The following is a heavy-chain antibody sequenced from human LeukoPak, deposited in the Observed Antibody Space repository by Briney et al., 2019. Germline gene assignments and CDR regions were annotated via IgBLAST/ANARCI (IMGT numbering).Heavy chain of an antibody. J-gene: IGHJ4*02. V-gene: IGHV3-21*01. Sequence: GDSLRLSCAASGFTFTKYWMTWVRQAPGKGLEWVSSISSSSSYIYYADSVKGRFTISRDNAKNSLYLQMNSLRAEDTAVYYCARPVVVRGVTVFDYWGQGTLVTVSS. CDR3: ARPVVVRGVTVFDY. D-gene: IGHD3-10*01. CDR1: GFTFTKYW. CDR2: ISSSSSYI.